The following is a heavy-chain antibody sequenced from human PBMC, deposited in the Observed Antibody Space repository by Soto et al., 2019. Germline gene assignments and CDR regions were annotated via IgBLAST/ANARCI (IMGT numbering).Heavy chain of an antibody. CDR1: GFTFSSYW. J-gene: IGHJ6*02. Sequence: GGSLRLSCAASGFTFSSYWMSWVRQAPGKGLEWVANIKQDGSEKYYVDSVKGRFTISRDNAKKSLYLQMNSLRAEDTAVYDCASFGIVGATLSRAYYYYGMDVWGQGTTVTVSS. CDR3: ASFGIVGATLSRAYYYYGMDV. CDR2: IKQDGSEK. V-gene: IGHV3-7*05. D-gene: IGHD1-26*01.